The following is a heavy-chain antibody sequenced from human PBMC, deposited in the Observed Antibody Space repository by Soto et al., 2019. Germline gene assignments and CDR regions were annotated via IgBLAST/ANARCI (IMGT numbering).Heavy chain of an antibody. D-gene: IGHD1-26*01. CDR3: AKDGGADVYFVNCLDP. V-gene: IGHV1-69*15. CDR2: IIPIFGTT. J-gene: IGHJ5*02. Sequence: QVQLVQSGAEVKKPGSSVKVSCKASGGTFSNYAITWVRQAPGQGLEWVTRIIPIFGTTNVAQKFQGRVTITAAASTPTAYMHLSGLKSADTAFYYSAKDGGADVYFVNCLDPWGQGTLVTVSS. CDR1: GGTFSNYA.